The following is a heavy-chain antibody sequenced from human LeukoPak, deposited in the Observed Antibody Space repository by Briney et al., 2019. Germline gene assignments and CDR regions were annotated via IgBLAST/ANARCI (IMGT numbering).Heavy chain of an antibody. V-gene: IGHV3-23*01. D-gene: IGHD3-10*01. CDR2: ISGSGGST. CDR1: GFTFSSYA. CDR3: AKGGVLWFGDLYYFDY. J-gene: IGHJ4*02. Sequence: VGSLRLSCAASGFTFSSYAMSWVRQAPGKGLEWVSAISGSGGSTYYADSVKGRFTISRDNSKNTLYLQMNSLRAEDTAVYYCAKGGVLWFGDLYYFDYWGQGTLVTVSS.